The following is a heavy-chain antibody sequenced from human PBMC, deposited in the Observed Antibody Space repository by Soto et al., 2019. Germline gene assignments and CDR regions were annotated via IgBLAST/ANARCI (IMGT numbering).Heavy chain of an antibody. CDR2: IYYSGST. CDR3: ARVPWQWLGGYAFDI. V-gene: IGHV4-59*01. CDR1: GGSINSYY. D-gene: IGHD6-19*01. J-gene: IGHJ3*02. Sequence: SETLSLTCTVSGGSINSYYWRWIRQPPGKGLEWIGYIYYSGSTNYNPSLKSRATISLDTSKNQFTLKLSSVTAADTAVYYCARVPWQWLGGYAFDIWGQGTMVT.